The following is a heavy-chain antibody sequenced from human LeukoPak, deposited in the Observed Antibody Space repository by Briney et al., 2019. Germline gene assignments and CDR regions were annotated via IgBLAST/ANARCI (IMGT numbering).Heavy chain of an antibody. CDR3: ARGSLSAIITVLDY. CDR1: GGSISSYY. J-gene: IGHJ4*02. D-gene: IGHD3-16*01. V-gene: IGHV4-59*12. Sequence: SETLSLTCTVSGGSISSYYWSWIRQPPGKGLEWIGYIYYSGSTNYNPSLKSRVTMSVDTSKNQFSLKVSSVTAADTAVYYCARGSLSAIITVLDYWGQGTLVTVSS. CDR2: IYYSGST.